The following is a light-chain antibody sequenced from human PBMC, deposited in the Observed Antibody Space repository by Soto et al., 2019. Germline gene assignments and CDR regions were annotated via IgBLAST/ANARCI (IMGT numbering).Light chain of an antibody. CDR3: ATWDDSLNGPV. CDR1: SSNIGSKT. J-gene: IGLJ3*02. Sequence: QSVLTQPPSASGTPGQRVTISCSGSSSNIGSKTVSWYQQLPETAPKLLIYSNNQRPSGVPDRFSGSKSGTSASLAVSGLQSEDEADYYCATWDDSLNGPVFGGGTNLTVL. CDR2: SNN. V-gene: IGLV1-44*01.